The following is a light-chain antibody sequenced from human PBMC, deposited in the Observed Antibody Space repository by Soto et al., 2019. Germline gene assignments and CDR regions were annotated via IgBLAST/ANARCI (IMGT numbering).Light chain of an antibody. V-gene: IGKV1-27*01. CDR2: AAS. J-gene: IGKJ3*01. CDR1: QGISSS. Sequence: DIQMTQSPSSLSASVGDTVTITCRASQGISSSLAWYQQKAGKVPDLLIYAASTLQSGVPSHFSGSGSGTDFTLTISRLQPEDVSTYDCQEYHSTPFTFGPGTRVEIK. CDR3: QEYHSTPFT.